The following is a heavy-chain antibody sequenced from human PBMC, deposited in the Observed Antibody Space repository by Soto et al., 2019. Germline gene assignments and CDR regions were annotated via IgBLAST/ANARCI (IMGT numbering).Heavy chain of an antibody. CDR3: ARVVPAATNWFDP. J-gene: IGHJ5*02. V-gene: IGHV4-39*01. Sequence: SETLSLTCTFSGGSISSSSYYLGWIRQPPGKGLEWIGSIYYSGSTYYNPSLKSRVTISVDTSKNQFSLKLSSVTAADTAVYYCARVVPAATNWFDPWGQGTLVTVSS. CDR2: IYYSGST. D-gene: IGHD2-2*01. CDR1: GGSISSSSYY.